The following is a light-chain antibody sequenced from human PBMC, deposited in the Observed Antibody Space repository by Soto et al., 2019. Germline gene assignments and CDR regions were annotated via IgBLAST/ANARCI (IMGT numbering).Light chain of an antibody. CDR3: QQYDSLSSTS. CDR2: ATS. J-gene: IGKJ2*03. Sequence: DIEMTQSPSTLSASVGDRVTITCRASQSFSTWLAWYQQKPGKAPEPLIYATSTLKTGVPSRFSGSGSGTEFTLTISSLQPDDFATYYCQQYDSLSSTSFGQGTKLEIK. CDR1: QSFSTW. V-gene: IGKV1-5*03.